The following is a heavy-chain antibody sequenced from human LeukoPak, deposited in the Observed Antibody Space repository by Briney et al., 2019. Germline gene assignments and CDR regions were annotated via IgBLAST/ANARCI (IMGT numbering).Heavy chain of an antibody. CDR1: GFTFSNYW. Sequence: GGSLRLSCTASGFTFSNYWMSWVRQAPGKGLEWVANMKQDGSEQYYVDSMKGRFTISKDNAKNSLYLQINSLRAEDTAVYYCARDRHYDFWSGYYTPFNSWGQGTLVTVSS. V-gene: IGHV3-7*03. CDR2: MKQDGSEQ. J-gene: IGHJ4*02. D-gene: IGHD3-3*01. CDR3: ARDRHYDFWSGYYTPFNS.